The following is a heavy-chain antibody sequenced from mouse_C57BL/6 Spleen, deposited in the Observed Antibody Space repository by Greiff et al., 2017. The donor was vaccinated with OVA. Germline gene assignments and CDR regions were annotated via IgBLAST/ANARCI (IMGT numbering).Heavy chain of an antibody. J-gene: IGHJ3*01. CDR1: GYTFTSYW. Sequence: QVQLQQPGAELVKPGASVKLSCKASGYTFTSYWMHWVKQRPGQGLEWIGMIHPNSGSTNYNEKFKSKATLTVDKSSSTAYMQLSSLTSEDSAVYYCARCVYDGAGFAYGGQGTLDTVSA. CDR3: ARCVYDGAGFAY. CDR2: IHPNSGST. D-gene: IGHD2-12*01. V-gene: IGHV1-64*01.